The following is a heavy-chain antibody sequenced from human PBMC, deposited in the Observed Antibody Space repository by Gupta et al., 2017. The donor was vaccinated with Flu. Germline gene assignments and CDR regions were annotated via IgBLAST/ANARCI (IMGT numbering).Heavy chain of an antibody. J-gene: IGHJ4*02. CDR1: GFSFISYA. CDR2: ISYDGGSL. D-gene: IGHD4-17*01. V-gene: IGHV3-30-3*01. CDR3: AGYGDFAS. Sequence: QEQLVESGGGVVQPGRALRLSCAASGFSFISYAMYWVLQAPGKGLEWVAVISYDGGSLDYADSVKGRFTISRDNSKNTLYLQMNSLRADDTAVYYCAGYGDFASWGQGALVSVSS.